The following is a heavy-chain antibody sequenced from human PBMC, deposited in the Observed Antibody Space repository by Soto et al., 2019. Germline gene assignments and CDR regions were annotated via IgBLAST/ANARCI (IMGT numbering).Heavy chain of an antibody. CDR2: IWYDGSNK. D-gene: IGHD3-10*01. J-gene: IGHJ6*02. CDR1: GFTFSSYG. CDR3: ARDQWFGELFPYYYYGMDV. Sequence: PGGSLRLSCAASGFTFSSYGMHWVRQAPGKGLEWVAVIWYDGSNKYYADSVKGRFTIPRDNSKNTLYLQMNSLRAEDTAVYYCARDQWFGELFPYYYYGMDVWGQGTTVTVSS. V-gene: IGHV3-33*01.